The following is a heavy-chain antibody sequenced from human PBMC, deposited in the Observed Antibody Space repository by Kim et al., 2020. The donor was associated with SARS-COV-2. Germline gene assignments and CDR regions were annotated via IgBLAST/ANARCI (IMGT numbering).Heavy chain of an antibody. CDR1: GFTLTNYA. Sequence: GGSLRLSCAASGFTLTNYAMSWVRQAPGKGLEWVAAISTSGHTTYYADSVKGRFTVSRDNSQNTLDLQMSSLTAEDTAVYYCAKDARESCGTYFCAPRHDFWGQGTPVTVSS. V-gene: IGHV3-23*01. CDR3: AKDARESCGTYFCAPRHDF. CDR2: ISTSGHTT. D-gene: IGHD3-10*01. J-gene: IGHJ4*02.